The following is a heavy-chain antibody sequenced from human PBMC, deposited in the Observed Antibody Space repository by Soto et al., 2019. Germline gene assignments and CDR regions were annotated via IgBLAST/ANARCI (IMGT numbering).Heavy chain of an antibody. CDR1: GGSFSGYY. D-gene: IGHD3-16*01. J-gene: IGHJ4*02. Sequence: QVQLQQWGTKLSKPSETLSLTCAVYGGSFSGYYWSWIRQPPGKGLEWIGEIDHSGGTNYNPSLKSRVTQSVDPSNSQFSLKLSSVTAADTARYYCARGRLGGAANWVQGTLVIVSS. CDR2: IDHSGGT. CDR3: ARGRLGGAAN. V-gene: IGHV4-34*01.